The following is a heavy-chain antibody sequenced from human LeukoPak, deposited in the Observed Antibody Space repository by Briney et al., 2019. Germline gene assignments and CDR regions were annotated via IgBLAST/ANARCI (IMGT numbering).Heavy chain of an antibody. J-gene: IGHJ4*02. Sequence: GGSLRLSCAASGFTFSSYGMHWVRQAPGKGPEWVAVIWYDGSNKYYADSVKGRFTISRDNSKNTLYLQMNSLRAEDTAVYYCAKDDGSGSYYNVRFDYWGQGTLVTVSS. D-gene: IGHD3-10*01. V-gene: IGHV3-33*06. CDR3: AKDDGSGSYYNVRFDY. CDR2: IWYDGSNK. CDR1: GFTFSSYG.